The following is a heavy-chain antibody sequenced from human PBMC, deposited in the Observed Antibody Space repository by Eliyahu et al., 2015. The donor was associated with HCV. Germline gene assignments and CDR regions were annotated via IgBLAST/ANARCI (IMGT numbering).Heavy chain of an antibody. V-gene: IGHV3-23*01. CDR1: GFXFSXYA. CDR3: AKDYGFIAVGYNWFDP. CDR2: ISGSGGST. D-gene: IGHD6-19*01. J-gene: IGHJ5*02. Sequence: EVQLLXSGGGLVQSGGSLRLSCXAXGFXFSXYAMSWVRQAPGKGLEXVXXISGSGGSTYYADSVKGRFTISRDNSKNTLYLQMNSLRAEDTAVYYCAKDYGFIAVGYNWFDPWGQGTLVTVSS.